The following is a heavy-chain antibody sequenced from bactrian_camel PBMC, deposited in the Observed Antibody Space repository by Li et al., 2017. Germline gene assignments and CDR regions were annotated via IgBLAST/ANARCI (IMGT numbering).Heavy chain of an antibody. CDR2: ISSGGGTT. Sequence: VQLVESGGGLVQPGGSLRISCAASGFTFSSYGMTWVRQAPGKGLEWVSDISSGGGTTNYEDSVKGRFTISRDNAKNTLYLEMNTLKPEDTAVYHCAAAPTSWHFGYWGQGTQVTVS. V-gene: IGHV3S40*01. D-gene: IGHD6*01. J-gene: IGHJ6*01. CDR1: GFTFSSYG. CDR3: AAAPTSWHFGY.